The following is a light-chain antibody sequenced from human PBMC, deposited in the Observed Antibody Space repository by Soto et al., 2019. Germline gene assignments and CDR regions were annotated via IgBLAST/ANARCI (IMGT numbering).Light chain of an antibody. CDR3: QQYNNWPPVT. CDR2: GAS. CDR1: QSVSSTY. Sequence: EIVLTQSPATLSVSPGERATLSCRAIQSVSSTYLAWYQQKPGQAPRLLIYGASSRATGIPARFSGSGSGTEFTPTISSLQSEDFAVYYCQQYNNWPPVTFGQGTKVDIK. J-gene: IGKJ1*01. V-gene: IGKV3-15*01.